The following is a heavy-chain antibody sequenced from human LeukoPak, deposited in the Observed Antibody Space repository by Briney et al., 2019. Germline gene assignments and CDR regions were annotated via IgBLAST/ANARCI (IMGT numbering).Heavy chain of an antibody. CDR2: IKQDGSEK. CDR1: GFTFSSYW. J-gene: IGHJ4*02. Sequence: GGSLRLSCAASGFTFSSYWMSWVRQAPGKGLEWVANIKQDGSEKYYVDSVKGRFTISRDSAKNPLYLQMNSLRAEDTAVYYCARDSGQYYYDSSGYYDSDYWGQGTLVTVSS. V-gene: IGHV3-7*01. D-gene: IGHD3-22*01. CDR3: ARDSGQYYYDSSGYYDSDY.